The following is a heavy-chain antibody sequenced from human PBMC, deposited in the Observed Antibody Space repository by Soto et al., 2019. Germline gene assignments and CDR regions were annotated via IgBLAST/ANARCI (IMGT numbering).Heavy chain of an antibody. CDR2: ISYDGSNK. CDR3: AKGHSGGL. J-gene: IGHJ4*02. V-gene: IGHV3-30*18. Sequence: QVQLVESVGGVVQPGRSLRLSCATSGFTFSSSGMHWVRQAPGKGLEWVAVISYDGSNKYYGDSVKGRFTISRDNSKNTLYLQMNSLRTEDTAVYYCAKGHSGGLWGQGTLVTVSS. D-gene: IGHD6-25*01. CDR1: GFTFSSSG.